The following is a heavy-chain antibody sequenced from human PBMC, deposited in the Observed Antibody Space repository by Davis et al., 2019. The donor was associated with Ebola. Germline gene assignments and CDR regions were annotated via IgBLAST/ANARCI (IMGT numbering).Heavy chain of an antibody. CDR2: ISSSGSSA. J-gene: IGHJ4*02. D-gene: IGHD3-10*01. CDR3: ARGIDY. V-gene: IGHV3-23*01. CDR1: GFTFSSYA. Sequence: GGSLRLSCAASGFTFSSYAMSWVRQAPGKGLEWVSSISSSGSSAFYTDSVKGRFTISRDNSKNTLYLQMNSLRAEDTAVYYCARGIDYWGQGTLVTVSS.